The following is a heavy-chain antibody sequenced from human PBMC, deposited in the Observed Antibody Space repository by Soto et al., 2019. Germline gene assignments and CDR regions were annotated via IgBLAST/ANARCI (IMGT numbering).Heavy chain of an antibody. Sequence: QVQLQESGPGLVKPSQTLSLTCTVSGGSISSGGYYWSWIRQHPGKGLEWIGYIYYSGSTYYTLSLTSRLTISVDTSKNQFSLKLSSVTAADTAVYYCARDVVRPAAIWYFDLWGRGTLVTVSS. J-gene: IGHJ2*01. CDR2: IYYSGST. D-gene: IGHD2-2*01. CDR1: GGSISSGGYY. CDR3: ARDVVRPAAIWYFDL. V-gene: IGHV4-31*03.